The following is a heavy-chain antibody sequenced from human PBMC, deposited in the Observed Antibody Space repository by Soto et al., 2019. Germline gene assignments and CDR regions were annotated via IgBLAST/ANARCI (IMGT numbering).Heavy chain of an antibody. CDR3: ARITMVRGVIIPRDMYYFDY. Sequence: SETLYLTCAVSGGSISSSNWWRWVRQPPGKGLEWIGEIYHSGSTNYNPSLKSRVTISVDKSKNQFSLKLSSVTAADTAVYYCARITMVRGVIIPRDMYYFDYWGQGTLVTVSS. CDR2: IYHSGST. V-gene: IGHV4-4*02. CDR1: GGSISSSNW. J-gene: IGHJ4*02. D-gene: IGHD3-10*01.